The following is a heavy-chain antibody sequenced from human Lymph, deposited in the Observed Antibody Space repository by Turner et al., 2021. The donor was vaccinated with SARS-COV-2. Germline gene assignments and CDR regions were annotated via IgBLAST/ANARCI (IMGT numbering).Heavy chain of an antibody. J-gene: IGHJ6*02. Sequence: QVQRVESGGGVVQLGRSLRLSCAASGLTFSTYAIHWVRQAAGEGLEWVAVISNDGSNKYYADSVKGRFTISRDNSKNTLYLQMNSLRAEDTAVYYCARYGSGGYFYYGLDVWGQGTTVTVSS. CDR2: ISNDGSNK. V-gene: IGHV3-30*04. CDR3: ARYGSGGYFYYGLDV. D-gene: IGHD3-10*01. CDR1: GLTFSTYA.